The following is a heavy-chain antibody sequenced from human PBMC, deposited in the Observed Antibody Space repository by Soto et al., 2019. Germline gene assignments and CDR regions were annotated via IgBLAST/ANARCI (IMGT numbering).Heavy chain of an antibody. CDR3: SRGSNYYGLDV. Sequence: PSETLSLTCTVSGGSISNTSWWSWVRQPPGTGLEWIGEIYHSGNTNYNPSLKSRVTTLVDKSKNQFSLNLSSVTAADTAVYYCSRGSNYYGLDVWGQGTTVTVSS. V-gene: IGHV4-4*02. CDR2: IYHSGNT. J-gene: IGHJ6*02. CDR1: GGSISNTSW.